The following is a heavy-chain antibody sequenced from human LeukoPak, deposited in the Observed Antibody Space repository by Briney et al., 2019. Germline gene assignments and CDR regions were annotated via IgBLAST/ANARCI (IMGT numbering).Heavy chain of an antibody. V-gene: IGHV3-11*04. CDR3: ARDRYYYYYYMDV. Sequence: GGSLRLSCAASGFTFSDYYMSWIRQAPGKGLEWVSYISSSGSTIYYADSVKGRFTISRDNAKNSLYLQMNSLRAEDTAVYYCARDRYYYYYYMDVWGKGTTVTVSS. J-gene: IGHJ6*03. CDR1: GFTFSDYY. CDR2: ISSSGSTI.